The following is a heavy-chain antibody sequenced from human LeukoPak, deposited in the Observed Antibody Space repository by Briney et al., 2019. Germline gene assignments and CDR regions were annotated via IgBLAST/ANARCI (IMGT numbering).Heavy chain of an antibody. V-gene: IGHV1-24*01. CDR2: FDPEDGKT. J-gene: IGHJ6*03. CDR1: VYTLTELS. Sequence: AAVTVSYKHSVYTLTELSIHGVRQAPGKGRTWVGGFDPEDGKTIYAQKLQGRVTMNEDTSTDTAYMELSSLRSEDTAVYYCATVSADTAMGQPYYSYYMDVWGKGTTVTVSS. CDR3: ATVSADTAMGQPYYSYYMDV. D-gene: IGHD5-18*01.